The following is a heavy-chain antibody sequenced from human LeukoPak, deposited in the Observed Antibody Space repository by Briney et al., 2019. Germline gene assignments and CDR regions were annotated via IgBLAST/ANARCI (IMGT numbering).Heavy chain of an antibody. CDR2: IYYSGST. CDR1: GGSISSYY. J-gene: IGHJ6*03. Sequence: SKTLSLTCTVSGGSISSYYWSWIRQPPGKGLEWIGYIYYSGSTNYNPSLKSRVTISVDTSKNQFSLKLSSVTAADTAVYYCARGNYDFWSGYYYMDVWGKGTTVTVSS. V-gene: IGHV4-59*01. CDR3: ARGNYDFWSGYYYMDV. D-gene: IGHD3-3*01.